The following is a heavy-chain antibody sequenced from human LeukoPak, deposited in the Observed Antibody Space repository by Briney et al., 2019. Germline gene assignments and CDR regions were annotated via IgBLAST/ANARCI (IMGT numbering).Heavy chain of an antibody. D-gene: IGHD3-10*01. CDR2: IRHDGGET. J-gene: IGHJ4*02. V-gene: IGHV3-7*03. Sequence: GGSLRLSCAASGFSFITYWMGWVRQAPGKGLEWVANIRHDGGETYYVGSVKGRFTISRDNAKNSLYLQMNSLSAEDTAVYYCARGTMVRGVILNYFDYWGQGTLVTVSS. CDR3: ARGTMVRGVILNYFDY. CDR1: GFSFITYW.